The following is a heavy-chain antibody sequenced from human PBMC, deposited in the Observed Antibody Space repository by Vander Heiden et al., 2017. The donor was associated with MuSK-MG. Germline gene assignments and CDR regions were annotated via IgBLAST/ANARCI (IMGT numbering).Heavy chain of an antibody. CDR2: INHSGST. CDR1: GGSFRGYY. V-gene: IGHV4-34*01. J-gene: IGHJ4*02. D-gene: IGHD5-18*01. CDR3: ARGTSADTAMVEHFDY. Sequence: QVQLQQWGAGLLKPSETLSLTCAVYGGSFRGYYWSWIRQPPGKGLEWIGEINHSGSTNYNPSLKSRVTISVDTSKNQFSLKLSSVTAADTAVYYCARGTSADTAMVEHFDYWGQGTLVTVSS.